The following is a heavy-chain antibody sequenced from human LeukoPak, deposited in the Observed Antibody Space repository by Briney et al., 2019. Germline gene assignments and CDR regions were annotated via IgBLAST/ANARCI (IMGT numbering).Heavy chain of an antibody. CDR2: ISSSGGTI. CDR3: ARVLHAYLQSSPLNY. D-gene: IGHD4-11*01. J-gene: IGHJ4*02. Sequence: GGSLRLSCAASGFTFSDYYMSWIRQAPGKGLEWVSYISSSGGTIYYADSVKGRFSISRDNAKNSLYLQMNSLRAEDTAVYYCARVLHAYLQSSPLNYWGQGTLVTVSS. V-gene: IGHV3-11*04. CDR1: GFTFSDYY.